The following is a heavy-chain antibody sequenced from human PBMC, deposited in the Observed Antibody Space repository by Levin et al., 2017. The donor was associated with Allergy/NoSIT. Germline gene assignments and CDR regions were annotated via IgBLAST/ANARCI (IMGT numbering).Heavy chain of an antibody. CDR1: GYSFTNYW. Sequence: GESLKISCKTSGYSFTNYWIGWVRQMPGKGLEWMGLIYPGDSDTRYSPSFQGQVTISADKSINTAYLQWSSLKASDTAMYYCARPTHLSTGWYAGSNYWGQGTLVTVSS. CDR3: ARPTHLSTGWYAGSNY. J-gene: IGHJ4*02. V-gene: IGHV5-51*01. D-gene: IGHD6-19*01. CDR2: IYPGDSDT.